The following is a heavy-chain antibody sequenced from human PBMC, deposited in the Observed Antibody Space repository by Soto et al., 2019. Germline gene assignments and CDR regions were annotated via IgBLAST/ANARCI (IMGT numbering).Heavy chain of an antibody. V-gene: IGHV1-69*12. CDR2: IIPIFGTA. D-gene: IGHD1-26*01. CDR1: GGTFSSYA. Sequence: QVQLVQSGAEVKKPGSSVKVSCKASGGTFSSYAISWVRQAPGQGLEWMGGIIPIFGTANYAQKFQGRVTITAADSTGTAYMELGSLRSEDTAVYYCASRALVEELLYNWFDPWGQGTLVTVSS. CDR3: ASRALVEELLYNWFDP. J-gene: IGHJ5*02.